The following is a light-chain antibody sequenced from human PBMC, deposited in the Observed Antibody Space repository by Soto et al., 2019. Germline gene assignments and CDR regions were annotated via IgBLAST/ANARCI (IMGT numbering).Light chain of an antibody. CDR2: AAS. J-gene: IGKJ4*01. CDR3: LHTNAYRLS. Sequence: DIQMTQSPSSVSASVGDTVSITCRASQDISTWLGWYQQRPGEAPKLLIYAASTLQTGVPARFSGSGSGPHFTLTTSSLQPEDFATYVCLHTNAYRLSFGGGTKVEIK. CDR1: QDISTW. V-gene: IGKV1D-12*01.